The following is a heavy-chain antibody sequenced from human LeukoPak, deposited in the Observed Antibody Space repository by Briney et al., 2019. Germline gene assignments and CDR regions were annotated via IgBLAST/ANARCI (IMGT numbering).Heavy chain of an antibody. CDR3: APDSGPVAGTEGY. D-gene: IGHD6-19*01. J-gene: IGHJ4*02. Sequence: PGRSLRLSCAASGFTFSAYGMHWVRQAPGKGLEWVSAISGSGGSTYYADSVKGRFTISRDNSKNTLYLQMNSLRAEDTAVYYCAPDSGPVAGTEGYWGQGTLVTVSS. CDR1: GFTFSAYG. V-gene: IGHV3-23*01. CDR2: ISGSGGST.